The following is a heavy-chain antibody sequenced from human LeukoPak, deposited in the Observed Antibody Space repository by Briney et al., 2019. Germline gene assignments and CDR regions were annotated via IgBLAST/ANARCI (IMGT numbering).Heavy chain of an antibody. D-gene: IGHD2-15*01. Sequence: SVKVSCKASGGTFSSYAISWVRQAPGQGLEWMGGIIPIFGTANYAQKFQGRVTITADKSTSTAYMELSSLRSEDTAVYYCASYYCSGGSCYRDYYYGMDGWGKGTTVTVS. CDR3: ASYYCSGGSCYRDYYYGMDG. J-gene: IGHJ6*04. CDR1: GGTFSSYA. CDR2: IIPIFGTA. V-gene: IGHV1-69*06.